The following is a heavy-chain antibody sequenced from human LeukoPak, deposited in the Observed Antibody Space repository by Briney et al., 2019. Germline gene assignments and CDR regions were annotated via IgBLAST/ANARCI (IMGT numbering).Heavy chain of an antibody. D-gene: IGHD3-16*02. CDR3: ARLIGLGEVSPYFDS. J-gene: IGHJ4*02. CDR2: IYTSEST. Sequence: PSQTLSLTCTVSGDSISSGSYYWSWIRQPAGKGLEWIGRIYTSESTNYNPSLKSRVTISADTSKNQFSLKLSSVTAPDTAVYYCARLIGLGEVSPYFDSWGQGRLVTVSS. V-gene: IGHV4-61*02. CDR1: GDSISSGSYY.